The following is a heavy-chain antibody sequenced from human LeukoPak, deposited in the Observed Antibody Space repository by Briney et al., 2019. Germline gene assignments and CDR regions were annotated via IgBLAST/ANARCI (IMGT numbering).Heavy chain of an antibody. CDR1: GGTFSSYA. CDR3: ARASRHCGGDCSHPPGTWYYYMDV. Sequence: ASVKVSCKASGGTFSSYAISWVRQAPGQGLEWMGGIIPIFGTANYAQKFQGRVTITADESTSTAYMELSSLRSEDTAVYYCARASRHCGGDCSHPPGTWYYYMDVWGKGTTVTVSS. V-gene: IGHV1-69*13. CDR2: IIPIFGTA. J-gene: IGHJ6*03. D-gene: IGHD2-21*01.